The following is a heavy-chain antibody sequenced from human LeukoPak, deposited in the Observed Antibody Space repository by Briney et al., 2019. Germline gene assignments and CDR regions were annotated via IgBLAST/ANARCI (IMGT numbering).Heavy chain of an antibody. Sequence: GRSLRLSCAASGFTFSSYAMHWVRQAPGKGLEWVAVISYDGSNKYYADSVRGRFTISRDNFKNTLYLQMNSLRAEDTAVYYCAGDQTRPPQGDYWGQGTLVTVSS. CDR1: GFTFSSYA. J-gene: IGHJ4*02. CDR3: AGDQTRPPQGDY. CDR2: ISYDGSNK. V-gene: IGHV3-30*14.